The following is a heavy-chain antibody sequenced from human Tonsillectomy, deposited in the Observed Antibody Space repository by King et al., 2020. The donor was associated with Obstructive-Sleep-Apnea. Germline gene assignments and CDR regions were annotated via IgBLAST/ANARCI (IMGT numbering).Heavy chain of an antibody. CDR2: IHPSDSNT. CDR3: SRHEEPY. CDR1: GYSFTSYW. J-gene: IGHJ4*02. V-gene: IGHV5-10-1*01. Sequence: VQLVESGAEVRKPGESLRISCKGFGYSFTSYWISWVRQMPGKGLEGMGRIHPSDSNTNYSPSFQGHVTISAAKSISTAYLQWSSLKASDTAIYYCSRHEEPYWGQGTLVTVST.